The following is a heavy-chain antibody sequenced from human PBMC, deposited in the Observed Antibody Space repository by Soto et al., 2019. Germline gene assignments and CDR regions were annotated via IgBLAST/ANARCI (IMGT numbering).Heavy chain of an antibody. V-gene: IGHV3-21*02. D-gene: IGHD2-15*01. J-gene: IGHJ4*02. Sequence: EVQLVESGGGLVKPGGSLRLSCAASGFTFSSFSMNWVRQAPGKGLEWVASIGGGSRYIYYADSLRGRVTVSRDNAENSLYLQMNALKADDTAVYYCARGGPYCSGPTCYSFDYWGQGTLVTVSS. CDR1: GFTFSSFS. CDR2: IGGGSRYI. CDR3: ARGGPYCSGPTCYSFDY.